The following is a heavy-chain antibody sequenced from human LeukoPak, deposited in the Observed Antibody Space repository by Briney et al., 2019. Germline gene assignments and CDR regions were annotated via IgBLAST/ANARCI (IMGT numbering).Heavy chain of an antibody. Sequence: PGGSLRLSCAASGFIVNSNFMSWVRQAPGKGLEWVSVMYSGGSTYYADSVKGRFTISRDNSKNTLYLQMNSLRAEDTALYYCAKVLRYCSGGSCRDAFDIWGQGTMVTVSS. CDR2: MYSGGST. J-gene: IGHJ3*02. V-gene: IGHV3-53*01. CDR3: AKVLRYCSGGSCRDAFDI. CDR1: GFIVNSNF. D-gene: IGHD2-15*01.